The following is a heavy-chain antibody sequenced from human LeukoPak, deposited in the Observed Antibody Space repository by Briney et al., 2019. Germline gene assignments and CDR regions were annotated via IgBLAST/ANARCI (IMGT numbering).Heavy chain of an antibody. CDR1: GFIFSSFW. J-gene: IGHJ5*02. CDR3: AGGSGYRVFDP. CDR2: INSDGRRT. D-gene: IGHD3-22*01. V-gene: IGHV3-74*01. Sequence: GGSLRLSCAASGFIFSSFWMHWVRQVPGKGLVWVSHINSDGRRTDYADSVRGRFTISRDNAKNSLFLQMNNVRVEDTAVYYCAGGSGYRVFDPWGQGTLVTVSS.